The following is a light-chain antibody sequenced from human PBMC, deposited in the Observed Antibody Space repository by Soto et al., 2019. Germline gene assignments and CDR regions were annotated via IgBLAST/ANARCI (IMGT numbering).Light chain of an antibody. CDR1: QSVRNNY. V-gene: IGKV3-20*01. CDR3: QQYGSSPYT. CDR2: GAS. Sequence: EILLTQSPGTLSLSPGERATLSCRASQSVRNNYVAWYQQKPGQAPRLFIHGASGRATGIPDRFSGSGSGTDFTLTISRLEPADFAVYYWQQYGSSPYTFGQGTKLEI. J-gene: IGKJ2*01.